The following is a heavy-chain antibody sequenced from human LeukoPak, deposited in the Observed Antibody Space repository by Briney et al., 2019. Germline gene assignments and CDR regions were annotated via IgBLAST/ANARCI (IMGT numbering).Heavy chain of an antibody. Sequence: PGGSLRLSCAASGFTFSSYAMKWVRQAPGKGLEWVSAISGRGGTTYYADSVKGRFTISRDNSKNTLYLQMNSLRAEDTAIYYCATYRQVLLPFESWGQGTLVTVSS. D-gene: IGHD2-8*02. J-gene: IGHJ4*02. CDR2: ISGRGGTT. CDR1: GFTFSSYA. V-gene: IGHV3-23*01. CDR3: ATYRQVLLPFES.